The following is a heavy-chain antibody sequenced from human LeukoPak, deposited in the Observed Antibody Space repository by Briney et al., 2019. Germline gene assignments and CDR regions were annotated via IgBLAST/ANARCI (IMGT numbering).Heavy chain of an antibody. CDR1: GFTFGDYA. V-gene: IGHV3-48*03. Sequence: PGRSLRLSCTASGFTFGDYAMNWVRQAPGKGLEWVSYISSSGTTTYYTDSVKGRFTISRDNARNSLYLQMNSLRAEDTAVYYCAVGGVPYYFDSWGQGTLVTVSS. CDR3: AVGGVPYYFDS. J-gene: IGHJ4*02. CDR2: ISSSGTTT. D-gene: IGHD2-15*01.